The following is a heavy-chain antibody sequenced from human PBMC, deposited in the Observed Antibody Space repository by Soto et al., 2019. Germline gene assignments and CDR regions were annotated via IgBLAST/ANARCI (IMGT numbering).Heavy chain of an antibody. Sequence: GSGPTLVNPTQTLTLTCTFSGFSLSTSGVGVGWIRQPPGKALEWLALIYWNDDKRYSPSLKSRLTITKDTSKNQVVLTMTNMGPVDTATYYCAHRRVPPFWHHRTSYYFDYWGQGTLVTVSS. CDR1: GFSLSTSGVG. J-gene: IGHJ4*02. D-gene: IGHD3-10*01. CDR3: AHRRVPPFWHHRTSYYFDY. CDR2: IYWNDDK. V-gene: IGHV2-5*01.